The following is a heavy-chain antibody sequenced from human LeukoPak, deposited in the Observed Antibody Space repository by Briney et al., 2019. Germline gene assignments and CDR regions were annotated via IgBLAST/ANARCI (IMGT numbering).Heavy chain of an antibody. CDR3: ARYGSGSYYRVFDY. CDR2: IYYSGST. D-gene: IGHD3-10*01. J-gene: IGHJ4*02. CDR1: GGSISSSSYY. Sequence: PSETLSLTCTVSGGSISSSSYYWGWIRQPPGKGLEWIGSIYYSGSTYYNPSLKSRVTISVDTSKNQFSLKLSSVTAADTAVYYCARYGSGSYYRVFDYWGQGTLVTASS. V-gene: IGHV4-39*07.